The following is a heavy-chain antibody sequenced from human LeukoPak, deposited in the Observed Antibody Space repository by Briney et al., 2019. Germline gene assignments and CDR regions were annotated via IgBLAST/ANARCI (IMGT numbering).Heavy chain of an antibody. D-gene: IGHD3-16*01. J-gene: IGHJ5*02. CDR1: GFTFSDYY. CDR3: TRDKRGIGFDP. Sequence: GGSLRLSCAASGFTFSDYYMSWIRQAPGKGLEWVSYISSTGSTIYYGDSVKGRFTISRDNAKNSLYPQMNSLRAEDTAVYYCTRDKRGIGFDPWGQGTLVTVSS. CDR2: ISSTGSTI. V-gene: IGHV3-11*01.